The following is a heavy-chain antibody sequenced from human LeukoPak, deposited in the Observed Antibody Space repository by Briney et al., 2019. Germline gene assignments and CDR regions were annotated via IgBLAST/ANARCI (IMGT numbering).Heavy chain of an antibody. V-gene: IGHV1-8*01. CDR3: ARGGDSSGCYDY. J-gene: IGHJ4*02. D-gene: IGHD6-19*01. CDR2: TNPNSGNT. CDR1: GYTFTSYD. Sequence: ASVKVSCKASGYTFTSYDINWVRQATGQGLEWMGWTNPNSGNTGYAQKFQGRVTMTRNTSISTAYMELSSLRSEDTVVYYCARGGDSSGCYDYWGQGTLVTVSS.